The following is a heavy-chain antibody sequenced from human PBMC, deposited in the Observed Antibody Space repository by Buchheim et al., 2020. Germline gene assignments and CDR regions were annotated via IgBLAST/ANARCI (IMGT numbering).Heavy chain of an antibody. CDR1: GGSISSSSW. Sequence: QVHLQESGPGLVKPSGTLSLTCAVSGGSISSSSWWSWVRQPPGKGLEWIGEIYHSGSTNYNPSLKSRVTISVDKSKNQFSLELTSVTAADTAVYYCARDTSCSSSSCYQGWFDPWGQGTL. V-gene: IGHV4-4*02. CDR2: IYHSGST. D-gene: IGHD2-2*01. J-gene: IGHJ5*02. CDR3: ARDTSCSSSSCYQGWFDP.